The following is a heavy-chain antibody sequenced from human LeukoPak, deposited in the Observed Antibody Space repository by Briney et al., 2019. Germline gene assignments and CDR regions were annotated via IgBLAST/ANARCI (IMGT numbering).Heavy chain of an antibody. J-gene: IGHJ5*02. V-gene: IGHV4-31*03. CDR1: GGSISSCGYY. CDR2: IYYSGST. D-gene: IGHD3-9*01. CDR3: ARGSPIFLSFDP. Sequence: SETLSLTCTVSGGSISSCGYYWSWIRQHPGKGLEWIGYIYYSGSTYYNPSLKSRVTISVDTSKNQFSLKLSSVTAADTAVYYCARGSPIFLSFDPWGQGTLVTVSS.